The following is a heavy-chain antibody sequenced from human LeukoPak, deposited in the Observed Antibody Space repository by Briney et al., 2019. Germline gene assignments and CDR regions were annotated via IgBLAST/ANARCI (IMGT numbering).Heavy chain of an antibody. J-gene: IGHJ5*01. Sequence: GASVKVSCKASSYTFTNYAFTWVRQAPGQGLEWMGWISAYNGNTNYAQKLQGRVTMTTDTSTSTAYMELRSLRSDDTAVYYCARGRYSSSWFDYWGQGTLVTVSS. CDR1: SYTFTNYA. CDR3: ARGRYSSSWFDY. V-gene: IGHV1-18*01. D-gene: IGHD6-13*01. CDR2: ISAYNGNT.